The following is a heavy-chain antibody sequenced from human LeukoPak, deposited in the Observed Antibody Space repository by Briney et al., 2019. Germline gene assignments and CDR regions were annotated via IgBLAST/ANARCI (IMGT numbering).Heavy chain of an antibody. V-gene: IGHV3-23*01. Sequence: GGSLRPSCAASGFTFSSYAMSWVRQAPGKGLEWVSSIVGSVVSTYYADSVKGRFTISRDNSKNTLYLQMNSLRAEDTAVYYCATGNLRRYFDYWGQGTLVTVSS. CDR3: ATGNLRRYFDY. J-gene: IGHJ4*02. CDR2: IVGSVVST. D-gene: IGHD3-3*01. CDR1: GFTFSSYA.